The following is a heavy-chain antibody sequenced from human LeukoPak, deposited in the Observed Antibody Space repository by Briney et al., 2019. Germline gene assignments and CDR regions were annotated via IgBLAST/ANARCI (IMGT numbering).Heavy chain of an antibody. J-gene: IGHJ4*02. CDR2: IYPGDSKT. Sequence: GASLKISCKASGYTFTSYWIGWVRQMPGKGLEWMGIIYPGDSKTKYRPSLQGQATISVDKSISTAYLQWSSLKASDTAIYYCARIEGSTFDYWGQGTLVTVSS. CDR1: GYTFTSYW. CDR3: ARIEGSTFDY. V-gene: IGHV5-51*01.